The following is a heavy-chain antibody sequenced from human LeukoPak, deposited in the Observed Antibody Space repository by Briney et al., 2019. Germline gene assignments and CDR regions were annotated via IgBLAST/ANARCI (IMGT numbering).Heavy chain of an antibody. V-gene: IGHV1-18*01. CDR2: ISAYNGNT. J-gene: IGHJ4*02. D-gene: IGHD3-22*01. CDR1: GYTLTNSG. CDR3: AREPGITMIVVAHYGLDY. Sequence: ASVKVSCKASGYTLTNSGFSWVRQAPGQGLEWMGWISAYNGNTNYAQKLQGRVTVTTDTSTSTAYMELRGLRSDDTAVYYCAREPGITMIVVAHYGLDYWGQGTLVTVSS.